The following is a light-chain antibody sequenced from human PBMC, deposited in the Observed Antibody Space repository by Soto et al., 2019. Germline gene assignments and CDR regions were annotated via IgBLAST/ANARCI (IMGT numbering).Light chain of an antibody. V-gene: IGKV3-20*01. CDR3: QHFGGTAFT. J-gene: IGKJ5*01. CDR2: GAS. Sequence: EIVMTQSPSTRSVSARESATLSFRASQSVSSNLAWYQQKPGQAPRLLIYGASSRATAIPDRFSGSGSGTHFTPTISRLEPGDFAVYYCQHFGGTAFTSGPATPLEIK. CDR1: QSVSSN.